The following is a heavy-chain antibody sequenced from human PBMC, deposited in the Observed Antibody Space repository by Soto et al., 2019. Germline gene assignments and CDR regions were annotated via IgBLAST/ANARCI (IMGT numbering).Heavy chain of an antibody. Sequence: QVQLVQSGAEVKKPGASVKVSCKASGYTFTGYYMHWVRQAPGQGLEWMGWINPNSGGTNYAQTFQGWVTMTRDTSISTAYMERSRLRSDDTAVYYCARDPIGGIVVVPAAMMFDYWGQGTLVTVSS. CDR2: INPNSGGT. CDR3: ARDPIGGIVVVPAAMMFDY. J-gene: IGHJ4*02. V-gene: IGHV1-2*04. D-gene: IGHD2-2*01. CDR1: GYTFTGYY.